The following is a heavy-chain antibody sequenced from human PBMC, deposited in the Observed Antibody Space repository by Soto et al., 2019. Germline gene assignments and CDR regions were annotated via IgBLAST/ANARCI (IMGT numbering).Heavy chain of an antibody. CDR2: ISASGGLK. D-gene: IGHD1-26*01. Sequence: EVQLSESGGDLRQPGGSLRLSCAASGFTFTNYAMTWVRQTPGKGLEWVSGISASGGLKYYADSVRGRFTVSRDNSKNILYLQMDNLRDEDTALYYCAREVGAPSGWLDPWGQGTQVTVPS. CDR1: GFTFTNYA. V-gene: IGHV3-23*01. J-gene: IGHJ5*02. CDR3: AREVGAPSGWLDP.